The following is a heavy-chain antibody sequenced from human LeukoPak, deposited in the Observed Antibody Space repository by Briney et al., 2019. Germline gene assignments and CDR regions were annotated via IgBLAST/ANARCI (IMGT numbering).Heavy chain of an antibody. CDR1: GGSISSGDYY. CDR3: ARGRAYYYYYGMDV. CDR2: IYYSGST. J-gene: IGHJ6*02. V-gene: IGHV4-30-4*01. Sequence: PSQTLSLTCTVSGGSISSGDYYWSWIRQPPGKGLEWIGYIYYSGSTYYNPSLKSRVTISVDTSKNQFSLKLSSVTAADTAVYYCARGRAYYYYYGMDVWGQGTTVTVSS.